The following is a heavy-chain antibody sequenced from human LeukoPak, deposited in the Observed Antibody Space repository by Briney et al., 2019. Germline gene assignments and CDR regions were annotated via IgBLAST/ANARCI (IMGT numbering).Heavy chain of an antibody. CDR3: ARTTVPTSMHFDY. D-gene: IGHD4-17*01. Sequence: SETLSLTCTVSGGSISSGDYYWSWIRQPPGKGLEWIGYIFYSGSTYYSPSLKSRVTMSVDTSKDQFSLKLSSVTAADTAIYYCARTTVPTSMHFDYWGQGTLVTVSS. J-gene: IGHJ4*02. CDR1: GGSISSGDYY. V-gene: IGHV4-30-4*01. CDR2: IFYSGST.